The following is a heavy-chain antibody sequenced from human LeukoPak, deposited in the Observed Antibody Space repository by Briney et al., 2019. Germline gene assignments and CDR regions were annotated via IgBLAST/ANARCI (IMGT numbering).Heavy chain of an antibody. CDR2: IIPIFGTA. Sequence: ASVKVSCKASGGTFSSYAISWVRQAPGQGLEWMGGIIPIFGTANYAQKFQGRVTITADESTSTAYMELSSLRSEDTAVYYCARGGIAAAGNRNYYYMDVWGKGTTVTVSS. CDR1: GGTFSSYA. V-gene: IGHV1-69*13. CDR3: ARGGIAAAGNRNYYYMDV. D-gene: IGHD6-13*01. J-gene: IGHJ6*03.